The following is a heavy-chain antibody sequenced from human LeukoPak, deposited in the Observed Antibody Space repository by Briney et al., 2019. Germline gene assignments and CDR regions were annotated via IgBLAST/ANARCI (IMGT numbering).Heavy chain of an antibody. D-gene: IGHD1-26*01. CDR3: ARHASLSGSYFPYYMDV. CDR2: IYYSGGT. Sequence: SETLSLTCTVSGGSISSGGYYWSWIRQPPGKGLEWIGSIYYSGGTYYNPSLKSRVTISVDTSKNQFSLKLSSVTAADTAVYYCARHASLSGSYFPYYMDVWGKGTTVTVSS. V-gene: IGHV4-39*01. CDR1: GGSISSGGYY. J-gene: IGHJ6*03.